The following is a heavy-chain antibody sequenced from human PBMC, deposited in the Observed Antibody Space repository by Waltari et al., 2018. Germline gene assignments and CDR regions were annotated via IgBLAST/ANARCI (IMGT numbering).Heavy chain of an antibody. CDR2: IYHSGST. V-gene: IGHV4-4*02. D-gene: IGHD3-22*01. Sequence: QVQLQESGPGLVKPSGTLSLTCAVSGGSISSSNWWSWVRQPPGKGLEWIGEIYHSGSTNDNPSHKSLVTISVDKSKNQVSLKLSSVTAADTAVYYCARYPTLYDSSGRDDYWGQGTLVTVSS. CDR3: ARYPTLYDSSGRDDY. CDR1: GGSISSSNW. J-gene: IGHJ4*02.